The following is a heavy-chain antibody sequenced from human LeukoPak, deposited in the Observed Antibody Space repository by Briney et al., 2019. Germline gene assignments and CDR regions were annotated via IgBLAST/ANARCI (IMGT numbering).Heavy chain of an antibody. Sequence: SVKVSCKASGGTFSTYAISWVRQAPGQGLEWMGGIIPILGTANYSQKFQGRVTITADESTSTAYMELSSLRSEDTAVYYCARDSGISRLYFYYMDVWGKGTTVTISS. CDR1: GGTFSTYA. CDR3: ARDSGISRLYFYYMDV. CDR2: IIPILGTA. V-gene: IGHV1-69*13. D-gene: IGHD1-26*01. J-gene: IGHJ6*03.